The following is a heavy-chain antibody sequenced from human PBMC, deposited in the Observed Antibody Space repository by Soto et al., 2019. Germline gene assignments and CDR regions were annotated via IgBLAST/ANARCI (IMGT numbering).Heavy chain of an antibody. J-gene: IGHJ6*02. Sequence: PGGSLRLSCAASGFTFSSHVMNWVRQAPGKGLEWVAAISGGGGTTYYGDSVEGRFTMSRDNSKNTLYLQMNSLRAEDTALYYCARGPRAPPPHDYGMDVWGQGTTVTVSS. CDR3: ARGPRAPPPHDYGMDV. CDR1: GFTFSSHV. V-gene: IGHV3-23*01. CDR2: ISGGGGTT.